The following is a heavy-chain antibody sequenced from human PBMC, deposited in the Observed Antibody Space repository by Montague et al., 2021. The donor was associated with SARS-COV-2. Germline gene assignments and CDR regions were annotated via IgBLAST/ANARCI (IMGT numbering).Heavy chain of an antibody. CDR3: ARGAPGC. CDR2: INYCGST. Sequence: SETLSLTCAVYGGSSSDYHWTWIRQSPGGGLEWIGQINYCGSTKYNPSLMSRVTISIDTSKNQFSLKLTSVTAADTAVYYCARGAPGCWGQGTLVTVSS. V-gene: IGHV4-34*01. CDR1: GGSSSDYH. J-gene: IGHJ4*02. D-gene: IGHD1-1*01.